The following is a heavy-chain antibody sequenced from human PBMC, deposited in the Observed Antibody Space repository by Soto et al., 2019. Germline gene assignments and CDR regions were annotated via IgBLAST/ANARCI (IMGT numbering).Heavy chain of an antibody. CDR3: ARVDSGYGSYYYYYYMDV. CDR2: INSDRSST. D-gene: IGHD5-12*01. V-gene: IGHV3-74*01. J-gene: IGHJ6*03. CDR1: GFTFSSYW. Sequence: GGSLRLSCAASGFTFSSYWMHWVRQAPGKGLVWVSRINSDRSSTSYADSVKGRFTISRDNAKNTLYLQMNSLRAEDTAVYYCARVDSGYGSYYYYYYMDVWGKGTTVTVSS.